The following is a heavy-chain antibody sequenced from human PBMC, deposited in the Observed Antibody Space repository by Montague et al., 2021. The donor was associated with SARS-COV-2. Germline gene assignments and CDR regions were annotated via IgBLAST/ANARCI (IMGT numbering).Heavy chain of an antibody. CDR2: IYYSGST. CDR3: ARQRCSSTSCYVHDPYFDY. D-gene: IGHD2-2*01. Sequence: SETLSLTCTVSGGSISSYYWSWIRQPPGKGLEWIGYIYYSGSTNYNPSLKSRVTISVDTSKNQFSLKLSSVTAADTAVYYCARQRCSSTSCYVHDPYFDYWGQGTLVTASS. CDR1: GGSISSYY. J-gene: IGHJ4*02. V-gene: IGHV4-59*08.